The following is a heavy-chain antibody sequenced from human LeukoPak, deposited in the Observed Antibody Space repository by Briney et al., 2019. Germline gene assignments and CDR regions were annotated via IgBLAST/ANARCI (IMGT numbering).Heavy chain of an antibody. CDR3: AKGDSSGYYYHGHFQH. Sequence: GGSLRLSCAASGFTVSSNYMSLVRQAPGKGLEWVSVIYSGGSTYYADSVKGRFTISRDNSKNTLYLQMNGLRAEDTAVYYCAKGDSSGYYYHGHFQHWGQGTLVTVSS. J-gene: IGHJ1*01. V-gene: IGHV3-53*01. D-gene: IGHD3-22*01. CDR2: IYSGGST. CDR1: GFTVSSNY.